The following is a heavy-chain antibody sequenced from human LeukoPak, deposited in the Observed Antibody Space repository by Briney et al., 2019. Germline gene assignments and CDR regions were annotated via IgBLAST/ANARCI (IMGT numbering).Heavy chain of an antibody. CDR2: ISAYNGNT. D-gene: IGHD6-19*01. CDR3: ARDRSSGSKKLNWFDP. J-gene: IGHJ5*02. Sequence: GASVKVSCKASGYTFTSYGISWVRQAPGQGLEWMGWISAYNGNTNYAQKLQGRVTMTTDTSTSTAYMELRSLRSDDTAVYYCARDRSSGSKKLNWFDPWGQGTLVTVSS. CDR1: GYTFTSYG. V-gene: IGHV1-18*01.